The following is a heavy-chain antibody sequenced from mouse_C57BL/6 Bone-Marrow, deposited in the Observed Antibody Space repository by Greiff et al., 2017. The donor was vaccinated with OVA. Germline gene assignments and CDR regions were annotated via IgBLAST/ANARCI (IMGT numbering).Heavy chain of an antibody. J-gene: IGHJ1*03. V-gene: IGHV5-17*01. Sequence: VQLKESGGGLVKPGGSLKLSCAASGFTFSDYGMHWVRQAPEKGLEWVAYISSGSSTIYYEDTVKGRFTISRDNAKNTLFLQMTSLRSEDTAMYYCARINYWYFDVCGTGTTVTVSS. CDR1: GFTFSDYG. CDR3: ARINYWYFDV. CDR2: ISSGSSTI.